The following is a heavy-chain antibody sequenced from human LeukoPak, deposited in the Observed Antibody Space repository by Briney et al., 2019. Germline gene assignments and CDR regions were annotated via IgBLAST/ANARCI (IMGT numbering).Heavy chain of an antibody. J-gene: IGHJ4*02. D-gene: IGHD5-18*01. CDR2: ISGSGGST. CDR1: GFTFSSYA. V-gene: IGHV3-23*01. CDR3: ARGKGQLWSLLFDY. Sequence: PGGSLRLSCAASGFTFSSYAMSWVRQAPGKGLEWVSAISGSGGSTYYADSVKGRFTISRDNSKNTLYLQMNSLRAEDTAVYYCARGKGQLWSLLFDYWGQGTLVTVSS.